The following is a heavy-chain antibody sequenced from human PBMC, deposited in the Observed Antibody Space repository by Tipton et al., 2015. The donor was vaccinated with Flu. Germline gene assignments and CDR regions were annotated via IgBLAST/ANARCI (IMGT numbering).Heavy chain of an antibody. CDR2: IYYSGST. Sequence: LRLSCTVSGGSISSYYWSWIRQPPGKGLEWIGYIYYSGSTNYNPSLRSRVTISVDTPKNQFSLKVNSMTAADAAVYYCARHESSGWYYFDYWGQGALVTVSS. CDR3: ARHESSGWYYFDY. J-gene: IGHJ4*02. D-gene: IGHD6-19*01. V-gene: IGHV4-59*08. CDR1: GGSISSYY.